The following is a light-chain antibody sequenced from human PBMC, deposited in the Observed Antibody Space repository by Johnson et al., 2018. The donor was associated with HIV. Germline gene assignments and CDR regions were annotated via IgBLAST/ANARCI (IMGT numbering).Light chain of an antibody. J-gene: IGLJ1*01. V-gene: IGLV1-51*01. CDR2: DNN. CDR1: SSNIGNNY. Sequence: QSVLTQPPSVSAAPGQKVTISCSGSSSNIGNNYVSWYQQLPGTAPKLLIYDNNQRPSGVPDRFSGSKSGTSASLAIRGLQSEDEADYYCAAWDDSLNGYVFGTGTKVTVL. CDR3: AAWDDSLNGYV.